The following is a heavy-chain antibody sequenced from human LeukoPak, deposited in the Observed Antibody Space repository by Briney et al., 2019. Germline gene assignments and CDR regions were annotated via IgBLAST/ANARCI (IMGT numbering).Heavy chain of an antibody. CDR1: GGSISSSSYY. J-gene: IGHJ4*02. V-gene: IGHV4-39*01. CDR3: ARLLHDSRGYYYFDY. CDR2: IYYNGSP. Sequence: SETLSLTCTVYGGSISSSSYYWGWIRQPPGEGLQSLGSIYYNGSPYDNPSLKSRVTISVDTSKNQFSLKLSSVTAADTAVYYCARLLHDSRGYYYFDYWGPGTLVTVSS. D-gene: IGHD3-22*01.